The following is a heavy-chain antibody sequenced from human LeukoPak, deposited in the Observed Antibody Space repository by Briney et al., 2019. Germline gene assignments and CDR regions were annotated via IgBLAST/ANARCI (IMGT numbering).Heavy chain of an antibody. J-gene: IGHJ4*02. CDR3: ARGGNIAAAYAC. D-gene: IGHD6-13*01. CDR2: FGSTI. V-gene: IGHV3-69-1*01. CDR1: GFTFSDEG. Sequence: GGSLRLSCAASGFTFSDEGMHWVRQAPGKGLEWVSYFGSTIHYADSVKGRFTISRDNAKNSLYLQMNSLRAEDTAVYYCARGGNIAAAYACWGQGTLVTVSS.